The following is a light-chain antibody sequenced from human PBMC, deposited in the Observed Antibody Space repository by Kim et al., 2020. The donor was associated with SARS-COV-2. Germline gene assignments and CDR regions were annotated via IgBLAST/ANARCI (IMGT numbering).Light chain of an antibody. CDR3: QQYFDFPYT. CDR1: QNIARY. CDR2: AAY. V-gene: IGKV1D-8*01. Sequence: SASPVDKVTITCRLTQNIARYLAWFQQRPGKAPQLLIYAAYTLHTGAPSRFSGSGSGTDFTLTINPLQSEDSATYFCQQYFDFPYTFGLGTKLEI. J-gene: IGKJ2*01.